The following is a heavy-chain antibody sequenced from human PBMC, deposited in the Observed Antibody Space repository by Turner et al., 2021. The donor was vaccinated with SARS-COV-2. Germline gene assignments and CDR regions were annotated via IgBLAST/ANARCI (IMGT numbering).Heavy chain of an antibody. Sequence: QVQLQESGPRLVKPSETRSLTCSVSGGSISHFYWSWIRQPAGKGPEWIGRIYSSGSTNYNPSLKSRITMSVDTSKNQFSLKLSSVTAADTAVYYCARAHYPGSLFRFDPWGQGTLVTVSS. CDR3: ARAHYPGSLFRFDP. CDR1: GGSISHFY. J-gene: IGHJ5*02. D-gene: IGHD2-21*01. CDR2: IYSSGST. V-gene: IGHV4-4*07.